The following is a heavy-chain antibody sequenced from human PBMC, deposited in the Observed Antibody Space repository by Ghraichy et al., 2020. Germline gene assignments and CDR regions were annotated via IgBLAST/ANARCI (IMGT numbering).Heavy chain of an antibody. Sequence: GGSLRLSCAASGFSVSTNYMSWVRQAPGKGLEWVSVIYSGGDTYYADSVKGRFTISTHNSKNTLYLQMNSLRGEDTAVYYCARVVGFTAVDYWGQGTLVTVSS. J-gene: IGHJ4*02. CDR2: IYSGGDT. CDR1: GFSVSTNY. V-gene: IGHV3-53*04. D-gene: IGHD1-26*01. CDR3: ARVVGFTAVDY.